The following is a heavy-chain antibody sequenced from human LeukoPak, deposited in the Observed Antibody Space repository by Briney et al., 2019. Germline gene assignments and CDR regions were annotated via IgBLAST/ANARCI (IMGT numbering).Heavy chain of an antibody. CDR2: IKQDGSEK. CDR1: GFTFSSYW. J-gene: IGHJ6*03. CDR3: AKVSGRLLGSGYYHMAPTAVDYMDV. D-gene: IGHD3-3*01. V-gene: IGHV3-7*03. Sequence: GGSLRLSCAASGFTFSSYWMSWVRQAPGKGLEWVANIKQDGSEKYYVDSVKGRFTISRDNSKNTLYLQMNSLRAKDTAVYYCAKVSGRLLGSGYYHMAPTAVDYMDVWGKGTTVTVSS.